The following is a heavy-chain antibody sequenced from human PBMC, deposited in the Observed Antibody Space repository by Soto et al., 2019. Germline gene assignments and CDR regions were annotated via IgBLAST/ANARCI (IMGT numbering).Heavy chain of an antibody. CDR2: IGTGTTST. V-gene: IGHV3-48*02. Sequence: EVQLVESGGDLVQPGGSLRLSCGASGFSFSSSNMNWVRQAPGRGLEWVSYIGTGTTSTYYADSVKGRFTISRDNAWNSLYLQLNSLTEEDTALYYCARHSEYCSNGVCFGYFDYWGQGTLVTVSS. CDR1: GFSFSSSN. J-gene: IGHJ4*02. D-gene: IGHD2-8*01. CDR3: ARHSEYCSNGVCFGYFDY.